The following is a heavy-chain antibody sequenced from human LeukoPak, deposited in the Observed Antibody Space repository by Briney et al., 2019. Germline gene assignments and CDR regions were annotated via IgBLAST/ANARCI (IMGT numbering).Heavy chain of an antibody. V-gene: IGHV3-23*01. Sequence: GGSLRLSCAASGFTFSSYAMSWVRQAPGKGLEWVSAISDSGGSTYYADSVKGRFTISRDNSKNTLYLQMNSLRAEDTAVYYCAKDLEMATKLTYYYYYMDVWGKGTTVTVSS. CDR2: ISDSGGST. D-gene: IGHD5-24*01. J-gene: IGHJ6*03. CDR3: AKDLEMATKLTYYYYYMDV. CDR1: GFTFSSYA.